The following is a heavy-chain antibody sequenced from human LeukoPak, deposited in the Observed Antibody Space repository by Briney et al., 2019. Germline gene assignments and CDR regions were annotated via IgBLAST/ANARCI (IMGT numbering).Heavy chain of an antibody. CDR2: IIPVFSST. D-gene: IGHD1-26*01. CDR1: GGTFINYA. CDR3: ARDRSGMGASDV. V-gene: IGHV1-69*13. Sequence: SVKVSCKVSGGTFINYAFSWVRQAPGQGLEWMGGIIPVFSSTNYAQKFQGRLTITSEESTSTAYMELRSLTSEDTAVYFCARDRSGMGASDVWGKGTAVTVSS. J-gene: IGHJ6*04.